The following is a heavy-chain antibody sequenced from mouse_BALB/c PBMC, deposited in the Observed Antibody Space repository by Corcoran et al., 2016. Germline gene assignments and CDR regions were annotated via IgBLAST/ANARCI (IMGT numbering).Heavy chain of an antibody. V-gene: IGHV4-1*02. CDR2: INPVSSTI. Sequence: EVKLLESGGGLVQPGGSLKLSCAASGFDFSRYWMSWVRQAPGKGLEWIGEINPVSSTINYTPSLKDKFIISRDKAKNTLYLQMSKVRSEDTALYYCARRGGYFAYWGQGTLVTVSA. D-gene: IGHD2-2*01. CDR1: GFDFSRYW. J-gene: IGHJ3*01. CDR3: ARRGGYFAY.